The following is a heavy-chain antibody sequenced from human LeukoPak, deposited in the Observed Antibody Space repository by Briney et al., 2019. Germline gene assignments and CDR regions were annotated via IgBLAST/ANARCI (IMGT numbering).Heavy chain of an antibody. CDR1: GVSFSGYY. CDR3: ARGRPRITIFGVAKNYFDY. V-gene: IGHV4-34*01. CDR2: INHSGST. J-gene: IGHJ4*02. D-gene: IGHD3-3*01. Sequence: MSSETLSLTCAGYGVSFSGYYWSWIRQPPGKGLEWIGEINHSGSTNYNPSLKSRVTISVDTSKNQFSLKLSSVTAADTAVYYCARGRPRITIFGVAKNYFDYWGQGTLLTVSS.